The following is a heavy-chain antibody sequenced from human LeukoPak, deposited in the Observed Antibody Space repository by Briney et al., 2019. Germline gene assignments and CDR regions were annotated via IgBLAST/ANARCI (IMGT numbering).Heavy chain of an antibody. Sequence: TGGSLRLSCAASGFAFSSYGMHWVRQAPGEGLEWVAFIRYDESKTFYGDSVKGRFTISRDNAKNSLYLQMNSLRAEDTAVYYCARGRRDDAFDIWGQGTMVTVSS. J-gene: IGHJ3*02. D-gene: IGHD3-16*01. V-gene: IGHV3-30*02. CDR2: IRYDESKT. CDR1: GFAFSSYG. CDR3: ARGRRDDAFDI.